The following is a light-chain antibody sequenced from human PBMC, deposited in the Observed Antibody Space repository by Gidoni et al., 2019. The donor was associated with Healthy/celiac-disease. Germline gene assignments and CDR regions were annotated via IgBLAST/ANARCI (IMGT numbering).Light chain of an antibody. J-gene: IGKJ3*01. CDR2: AAS. V-gene: IGKV1-27*01. CDR1: QGISNY. CDR3: QKYNSALGFT. Sequence: DIQMTQSPSSLSASVGDRVTITCRASQGISNYLAWYQQKPGKVPKLLIYAASTLQSGVPSRFSGSGSGTDFTLTINSLQPEDVATYYCQKYNSALGFTFGPGTKVDIK.